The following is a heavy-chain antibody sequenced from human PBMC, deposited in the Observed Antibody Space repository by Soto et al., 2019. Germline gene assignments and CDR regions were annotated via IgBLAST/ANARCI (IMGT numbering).Heavy chain of an antibody. Sequence: EVQLVESGGGLVQPGGSLRLSCEASGFTLSSYWMSWIRQAPGKGLEWVANTRQDGGQSYLVDSVQGRFTISRDNATNSVYLQMNSLRAEDTAVYYCVREGSTGWHFDSWGQGTLVTVSS. V-gene: IGHV3-7*01. CDR3: VREGSTGWHFDS. CDR1: GFTLSSYW. J-gene: IGHJ4*02. CDR2: TRQDGGQS. D-gene: IGHD6-19*01.